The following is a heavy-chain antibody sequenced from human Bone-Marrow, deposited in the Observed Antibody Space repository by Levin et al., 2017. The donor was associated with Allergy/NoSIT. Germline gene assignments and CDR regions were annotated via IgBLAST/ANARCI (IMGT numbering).Heavy chain of an antibody. V-gene: IGHV3-30*18. J-gene: IGHJ4*02. CDR2: ISYDGSKK. D-gene: IGHD1-20*01. Sequence: GGSLRLSCAASGFSFSSFGMHWVRQAPGKGLEWVAVISYDGSKKYYADSAKGRFTISRDNSKNTLYLQMNSLRPEDTAVYYCAKDLFMGYNWKDDGTEFDYWGQGTLVTVSS. CDR3: AKDLFMGYNWKDDGTEFDY. CDR1: GFSFSSFG.